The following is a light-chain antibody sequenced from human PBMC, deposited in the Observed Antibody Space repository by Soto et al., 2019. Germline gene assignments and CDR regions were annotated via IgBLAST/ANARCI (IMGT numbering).Light chain of an antibody. J-gene: IGLJ2*01. V-gene: IGLV1-36*01. CDR2: YDD. CDR1: SSNIGNNA. Sequence: QSVLTQPPSVSEAHRQRVTISCSGSSSNIGNNAVHWYQQLPGMAPKLLIYYDDLLPSGVSVRFSGSKAGTSAYLAISGLQCDDEDDYYCTAWDDSLNGLVFCAGTELTVL. CDR3: TAWDDSLNGLV.